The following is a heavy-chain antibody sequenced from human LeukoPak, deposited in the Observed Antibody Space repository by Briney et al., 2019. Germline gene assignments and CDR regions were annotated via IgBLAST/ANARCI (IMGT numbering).Heavy chain of an antibody. Sequence: SETLSLTCTVSGGSISSYYWSWIRQPPGKGLEWIGYIYYSGSTNYNPSLKSRVTISVDTSKNQFSLKLSSVTVADTAVYYCARGTGKYSSGWYGTYFDYWGQGTLVTVSS. CDR2: IYYSGST. CDR1: GGSISSYY. J-gene: IGHJ4*02. CDR3: ARGTGKYSSGWYGTYFDY. V-gene: IGHV4-59*01. D-gene: IGHD6-19*01.